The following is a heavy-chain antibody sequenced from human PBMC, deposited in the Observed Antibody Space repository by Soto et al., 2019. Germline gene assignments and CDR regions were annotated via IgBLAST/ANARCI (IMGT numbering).Heavy chain of an antibody. Sequence: EVQLLESGGGLVQPGGSLTLSCAASGFTFSNYAMSWVRQAPGKGLEWVSAISGGGISTYYADSVRGRFTISRDNSRNTLDLRMNRLRAEEKAVYYWSSDAISMVRGTSNWFAPWGQGNLVTVSS. CDR2: ISGGGIST. J-gene: IGHJ5*02. CDR3: SSDAISMVRGTSNWFAP. D-gene: IGHD3-10*01. V-gene: IGHV3-23*01. CDR1: GFTFSNYA.